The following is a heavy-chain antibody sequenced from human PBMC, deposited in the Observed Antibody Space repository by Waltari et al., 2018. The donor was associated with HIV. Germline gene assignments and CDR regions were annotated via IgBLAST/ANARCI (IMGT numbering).Heavy chain of an antibody. CDR1: GFLFSDAW. Sequence: EVQLVESGGGLVKPGGSLRLSCAASGFLFSDAWMSWVRQAPGQGLEWVGRIKRKVDGETKDYAAPVKGRFTISRDDSKNTLYLQMNSLKTEDTATYYCTTDLVYWGQGTLVTVSS. V-gene: IGHV3-15*01. J-gene: IGHJ4*01. CDR3: TTDLVY. D-gene: IGHD3-16*01. CDR2: IKRKVDGETK.